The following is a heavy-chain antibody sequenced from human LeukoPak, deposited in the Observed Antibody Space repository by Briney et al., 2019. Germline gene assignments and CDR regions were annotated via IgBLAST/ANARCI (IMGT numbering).Heavy chain of an antibody. V-gene: IGHV3-21*01. CDR1: GFTFTSYT. CDR3: ARDSRTVYCYYGMDV. Sequence: GGSLRLSCAASGFTFTSYTMNWVRQAPGKGLEWLSSISSSNSDISYADSVKGRFTISRDNAKNSLYLQMNSLRAEDTAVYYCARDSRTVYCYYGMDVWGQGTTVTVSS. CDR2: ISSSNSDI. J-gene: IGHJ6*02.